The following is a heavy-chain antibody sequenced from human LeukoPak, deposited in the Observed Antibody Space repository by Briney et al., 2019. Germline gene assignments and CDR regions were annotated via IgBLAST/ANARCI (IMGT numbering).Heavy chain of an antibody. V-gene: IGHV3-13*01. J-gene: IGHJ4*02. CDR1: GFTFSSND. CDR3: ARGRYSGYDVHFDY. D-gene: IGHD5-12*01. CDR2: IGTAGDT. Sequence: GGSLRLSCAASGFTFSSNDMHWVRQATGKGLEWVSAIGTAGDTYYPGSVKGRFTISRENAKNSLYLQMNSLRAGDTAVYYCARGRYSGYDVHFDYWGQGTLVTVSS.